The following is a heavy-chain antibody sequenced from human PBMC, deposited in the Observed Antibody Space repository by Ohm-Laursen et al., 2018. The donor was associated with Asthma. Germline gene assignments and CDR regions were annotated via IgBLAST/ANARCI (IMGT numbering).Heavy chain of an antibody. J-gene: IGHJ4*02. CDR2: ISYDGSNK. V-gene: IGHV3-30*18. Sequence: RSLRLSCAASGFTFSSYGIHWVRQAPGKGLEWVAVISYDGSNKYCADSVKGRFTISRDNSENTLYLQMNSLRPEDTAVYYCAKDSVVKKFGGIDYWGQGTLVTVSS. CDR1: GFTFSSYG. D-gene: IGHD3-3*01. CDR3: AKDSVVKKFGGIDY.